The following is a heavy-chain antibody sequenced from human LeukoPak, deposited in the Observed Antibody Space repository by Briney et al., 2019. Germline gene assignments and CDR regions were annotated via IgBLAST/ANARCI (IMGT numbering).Heavy chain of an antibody. CDR1: GYTFTSYH. CDR3: ATYTQSGAQGVSDY. D-gene: IGHD3-10*01. J-gene: IGHJ4*02. CDR2: AYFNSDSP. V-gene: IGHV1-46*04. Sequence: RASVNISCKTSGYTFTSYHIHWVRQAPGQGLEWMGIAYFNSDSPTYAQKLQGRVTMTRDTSTSTVYTELSSLRSEDTAVYYCATYTQSGAQGVSDYWGQGTLVTVSS.